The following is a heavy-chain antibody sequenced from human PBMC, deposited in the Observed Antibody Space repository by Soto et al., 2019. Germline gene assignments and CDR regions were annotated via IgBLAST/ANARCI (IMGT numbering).Heavy chain of an antibody. CDR2: SNHTGGS. V-gene: IGHV4-34*01. Sequence: LFLPCAGFRRSXSESSSSWCRQTPGKGLERIGGSNHTGGSNDNPSLKSRVMISVDTAKTQFSLNVTSVTEAHTAVYYCAREVGYYSATRRNLYFEHWGPGTLVTVSA. CDR3: AREVGYYSATRRNLYFEH. J-gene: IGHJ4*01. D-gene: IGHD3-22*01. CDR1: RRSXSESS.